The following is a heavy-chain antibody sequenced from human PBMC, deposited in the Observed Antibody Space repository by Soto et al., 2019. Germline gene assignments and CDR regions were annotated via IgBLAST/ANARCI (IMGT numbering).Heavy chain of an antibody. J-gene: IGHJ4*02. CDR2: ISGSGGST. Sequence: EVQLLESGGGLVQPGGSLRLSCAASGFTFSSYAMSWVRQAPGKGLEWVSAISGSGGSTYYADSVKGRFTISRDKSKKTLYLQMNSLRAEDTVVYYCERGYSGYVPPGPFDYWGQGTLVTVSS. D-gene: IGHD5-12*01. CDR3: ERGYSGYVPPGPFDY. V-gene: IGHV3-23*01. CDR1: GFTFSSYA.